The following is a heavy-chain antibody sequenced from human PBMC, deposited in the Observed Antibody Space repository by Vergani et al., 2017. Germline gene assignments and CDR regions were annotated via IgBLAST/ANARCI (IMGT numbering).Heavy chain of an antibody. J-gene: IGHJ4*02. CDR3: AVRPRVYRVGGEIVTKRTFDY. D-gene: IGHD3-10*01. Sequence: QVQLQQWGAGVVKPSGTLSLTCAVFGESFSSFYWSWIREPPGKGLEWIGEINNDGHTNYNPSLESRVTVSRDTAKNQFSLNLMSVTAADTAMYYCAVRPRVYRVGGEIVTKRTFDYWSQGSLVTVSS. CDR2: INNDGHT. V-gene: IGHV4-34*02. CDR1: GESFSSFY.